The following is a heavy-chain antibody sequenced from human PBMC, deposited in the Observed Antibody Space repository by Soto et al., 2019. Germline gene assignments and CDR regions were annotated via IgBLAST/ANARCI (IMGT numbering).Heavy chain of an antibody. Sequence: PGGSLRLSCAASGFTFSSYSMNWVRQAPGKGLEWVSYISSSSSTIYYADSVKGRFTISRDNAKNSLYLQMNSPRDEDTAVYYCARGFDLQYGMDVWGQGTTVTVSS. CDR1: GFTFSSYS. CDR3: ARGFDLQYGMDV. CDR2: ISSSSSTI. V-gene: IGHV3-48*02. J-gene: IGHJ6*02. D-gene: IGHD3-10*01.